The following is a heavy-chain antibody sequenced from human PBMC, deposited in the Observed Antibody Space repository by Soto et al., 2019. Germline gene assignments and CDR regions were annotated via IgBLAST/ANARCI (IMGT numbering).Heavy chain of an antibody. V-gene: IGHV3-9*01. CDR1: GFTFDDYA. D-gene: IGHD6-6*01. J-gene: IGHJ6*03. Sequence: EVQLVESGGGLVQPGRSLRLSCAASGFTFDDYAMHWVRQAPGKGLEWVSGISWNSGSIGYADSVKGRFTISRDNGKNSLYLQMNSLRAEDTALYYCAKSGLAARPYYYYYYMDVWGKGTTVTVSS. CDR3: AKSGLAARPYYYYYYMDV. CDR2: ISWNSGSI.